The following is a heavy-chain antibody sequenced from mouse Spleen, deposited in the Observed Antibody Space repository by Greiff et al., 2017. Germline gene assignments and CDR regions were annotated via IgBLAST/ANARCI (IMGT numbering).Heavy chain of an antibody. D-gene: IGHD2-14*01. CDR1: GYTFTSYW. CDR3: ARRRDRYDGCARDY. CDR2: IDPSDSET. Sequence: QVQLQQPGAELVRPGSSVKLSCKASGYTFTSYWMHWVKQRPIQGLEWIGNIDPSDSETHYNQKFKDKATLTVDKSSSTAYMQLSSLTSEDSAVYYCARRRDRYDGCARDYWGQGTSVTVSS. V-gene: IGHV1-52*01. J-gene: IGHJ4*01.